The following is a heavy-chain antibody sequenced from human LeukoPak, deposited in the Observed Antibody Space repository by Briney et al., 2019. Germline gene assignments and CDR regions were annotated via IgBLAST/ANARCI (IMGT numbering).Heavy chain of an antibody. J-gene: IGHJ6*04. D-gene: IGHD4-17*01. Sequence: GGPLRLSCAASGFTVSSNYTSWVRQAPGKGLEWVSVIYSGGSTYYADSVRGRFTISRDNSKNTLYLQMNSLRAEDTAVYYCASYGDYGMDVWGKGTTVTVPS. V-gene: IGHV3-53*01. CDR1: GFTVSSNY. CDR2: IYSGGST. CDR3: ASYGDYGMDV.